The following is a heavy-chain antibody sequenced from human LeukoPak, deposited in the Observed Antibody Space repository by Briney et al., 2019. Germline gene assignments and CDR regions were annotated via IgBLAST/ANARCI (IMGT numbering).Heavy chain of an antibody. CDR2: IYYSGST. V-gene: IGHV4-59*01. D-gene: IGHD4-17*01. CDR3: ARTGSTVTMLYPFDH. Sequence: SERLSLTCTVSGGSISGYYWSWIRQLPGKELEWIGYIYYSGSTNYNPSLKSRVTISVDTSKNQFSLKLSSVTAADTAVYYCARTGSTVTMLYPFDHWGQGTLVTVSS. CDR1: GGSISGYY. J-gene: IGHJ4*02.